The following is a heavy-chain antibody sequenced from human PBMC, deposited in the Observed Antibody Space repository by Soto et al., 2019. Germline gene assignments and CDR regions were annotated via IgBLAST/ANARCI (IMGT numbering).Heavy chain of an antibody. CDR1: GFTLSTYG. J-gene: IGHJ6*02. V-gene: IGHV3-23*01. Sequence: EVQLLESGGGLVQPGGSLRLSCAGSGFTLSTYGMTWVRQAPGKGLEWVSAITGTGGNTYYVDSVKGRFTSSRDNSENRLYLQMNSVRVEDTAVYYCARIRGYWYGLDVWGQGTTVTVSS. CDR3: ARIRGYWYGLDV. CDR2: ITGTGGNT.